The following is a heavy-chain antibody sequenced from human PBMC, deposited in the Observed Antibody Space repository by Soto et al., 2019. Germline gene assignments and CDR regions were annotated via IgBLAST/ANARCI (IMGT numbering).Heavy chain of an antibody. CDR3: ARGVGYYDFWSGYYSPHNWFDS. CDR1: GFTFSSYA. J-gene: IGHJ5*01. V-gene: IGHV3-30-3*01. CDR2: ISYDGSNK. D-gene: IGHD3-3*01. Sequence: QVQLVESGGGVVQPGRSLRLSCAASGFTFSSYAMHWVRQAPGKGLEWVAVISYDGSNKYYADSVKGRFTISRDNSKNTLYLQMNSLRAEDTAVYYCARGVGYYDFWSGYYSPHNWFDSWGQGTLVTVSS.